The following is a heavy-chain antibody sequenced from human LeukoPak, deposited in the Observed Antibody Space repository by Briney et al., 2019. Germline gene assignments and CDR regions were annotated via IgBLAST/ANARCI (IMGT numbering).Heavy chain of an antibody. CDR1: GFTVSSNY. Sequence: GGLRLSCAASGFTVSSNYMSWVRQAPGKGLEWVSVIYSGGSTYYADSVKGRFTISRDNSKNTLYLQMNSLRTEDTAVYYCAAPGMVAVAGTGYWGQGTLVTVSS. CDR2: IYSGGST. D-gene: IGHD6-19*01. CDR3: AAPGMVAVAGTGY. V-gene: IGHV3-53*01. J-gene: IGHJ4*02.